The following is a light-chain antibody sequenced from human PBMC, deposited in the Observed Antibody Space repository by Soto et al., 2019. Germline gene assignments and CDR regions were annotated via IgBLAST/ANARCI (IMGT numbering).Light chain of an antibody. CDR1: QTISSW. J-gene: IGKJ4*01. CDR3: QQYSTYPLT. V-gene: IGKV1-5*03. Sequence: DIQMTQSPSALSASVGDRVTITCRASQTISSWLAWYQQKPGEAPRLLIYQASSLETEVPSRFSGSGSGTEFTLTISSLQPDDFATYYCQQYSTYPLTFGGGTKVDIK. CDR2: QAS.